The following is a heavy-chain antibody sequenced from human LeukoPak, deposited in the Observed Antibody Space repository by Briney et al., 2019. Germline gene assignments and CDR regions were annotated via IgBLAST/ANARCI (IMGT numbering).Heavy chain of an antibody. CDR1: GYTFTSYE. CDR2: MNPNRGNT. CDR3: ARGAGSGSSVDY. Sequence: ASVKGSCKASGYTFTSYEINWVRQATGQGREWMGWMNPNRGNTGYAQKFQGRVPMTRNTSLRTAYMELSRLRSEDPAVYFCARGAGSGSSVDYWGKGPLVTVSS. J-gene: IGHJ4*02. D-gene: IGHD3-10*01. V-gene: IGHV1-8*01.